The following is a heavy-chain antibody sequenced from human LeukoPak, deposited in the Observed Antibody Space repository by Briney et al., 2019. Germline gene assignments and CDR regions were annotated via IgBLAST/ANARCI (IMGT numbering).Heavy chain of an antibody. V-gene: IGHV1-2*02. CDR3: ARGEGHIVVVREDY. D-gene: IGHD2-21*01. J-gene: IGHJ4*02. CDR1: GYTFTYYY. Sequence: ASVKVSCKASGYTFTYYYMHWVRQAPGQGLEWMGWINPNSGGTNYAQKFQGRVTMTRDTSISTAYMELSRLRSDDTAVYYCARGEGHIVVVREDYWGQGTLVTVSS. CDR2: INPNSGGT.